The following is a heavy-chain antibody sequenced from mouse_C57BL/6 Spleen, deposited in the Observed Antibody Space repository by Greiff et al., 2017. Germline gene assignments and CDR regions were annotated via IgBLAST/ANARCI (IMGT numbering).Heavy chain of an antibody. D-gene: IGHD1-1*01. V-gene: IGHV1-53*01. CDR3: ARSLITTVVGTFYYYAMDY. CDR2: INPSNGGT. Sequence: QVQLQQPGTELVKPGASVKLSCKASGYTFTSYWMHWVKQRPGQGLEWIGNINPSNGGTNYNEKFKSKATLTVDKSSSKAYMQLSSLTSEDSAVYYCARSLITTVVGTFYYYAMDYWGQGTSVTVSS. CDR1: GYTFTSYW. J-gene: IGHJ4*01.